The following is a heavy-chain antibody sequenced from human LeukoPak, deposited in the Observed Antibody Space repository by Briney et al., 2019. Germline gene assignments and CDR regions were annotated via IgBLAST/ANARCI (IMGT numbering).Heavy chain of an antibody. J-gene: IGHJ4*02. CDR1: GGSFSGYY. D-gene: IGHD6-19*01. CDR3: AKGRDSSGWYLDY. Sequence: PSETLSLTCAVYGGSFSGYYWSWIRQPPGKGLEWIGEINHSGSTNYNPSLKSRVTISVDTSKNQFSLKLSSVTAADTAVYYCAKGRDSSGWYLDYWGQGTLVTVSS. V-gene: IGHV4-34*01. CDR2: INHSGST.